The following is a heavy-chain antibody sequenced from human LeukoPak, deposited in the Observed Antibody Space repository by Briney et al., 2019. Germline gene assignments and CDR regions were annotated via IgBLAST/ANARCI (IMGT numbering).Heavy chain of an antibody. Sequence: ASVKVSCKASGYTFTSYYMHWVRQAPGQGLEWMGIINPSGGSTSYAQKFQGRVTMTRDMSTSTVYMELSSLRSEDTAVYYCARGYYGSGSYRALDYWGQGTLVTVSS. CDR1: GYTFTSYY. CDR2: INPSGGST. J-gene: IGHJ4*02. V-gene: IGHV1-46*01. D-gene: IGHD3-10*01. CDR3: ARGYYGSGSYRALDY.